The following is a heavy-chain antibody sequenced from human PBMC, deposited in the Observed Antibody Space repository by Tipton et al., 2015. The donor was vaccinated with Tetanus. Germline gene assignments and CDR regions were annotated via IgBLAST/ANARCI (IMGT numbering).Heavy chain of an antibody. CDR2: IDPNSGGT. V-gene: IGHV1-2*02. D-gene: IGHD3-22*01. CDR3: ARDRGDYLYYGMDV. CDR1: GYTFTGYY. J-gene: IGHJ6*02. Sequence: QLVQSGAEVKKPGASVKVSCKASGYTFTGYYIYWVRQAPGQGLEWMGWIDPNSGGTVYAQKFQGRVTMIRDTSISTAYMELRSLRSDDTAVYYCARDRGDYLYYGMDVWGPGTTVTVS.